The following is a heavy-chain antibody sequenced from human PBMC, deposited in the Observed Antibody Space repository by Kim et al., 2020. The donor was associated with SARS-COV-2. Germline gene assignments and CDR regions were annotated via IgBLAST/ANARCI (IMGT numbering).Heavy chain of an antibody. Sequence: ASVKVSCKASGYTFTSYDINWVRQATGQGLEWMGWMNPNSGNTDYAQKFRGRVLMTRNTSINTAYMELNSLRSEDTAVYYCARHPTGPQGSDYYYYGMDVWGQGTTVTVSS. CDR3: ARHPTGPQGSDYYYYGMDV. CDR2: MNPNSGNT. D-gene: IGHD3-10*01. CDR1: GYTFTSYD. J-gene: IGHJ6*02. V-gene: IGHV1-8*01.